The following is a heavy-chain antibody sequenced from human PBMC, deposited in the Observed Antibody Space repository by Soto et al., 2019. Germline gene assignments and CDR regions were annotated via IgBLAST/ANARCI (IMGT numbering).Heavy chain of an antibody. D-gene: IGHD2-15*01. CDR2: ISAYNGNT. V-gene: IGHV1-18*04. CDR3: ASRSDCSGGSCYSGHYYYGMDV. CDR1: GYTFTSYG. J-gene: IGHJ6*02. Sequence: VASVKVSCKASGYTFTSYGISWVRQAPGQGLEWMGWISAYNGNTNYAQKLQGRVTMTTDTSTSTAYMELSSLRSEDTAVYYCASRSDCSGGSCYSGHYYYGMDVWGQGTTVTVSS.